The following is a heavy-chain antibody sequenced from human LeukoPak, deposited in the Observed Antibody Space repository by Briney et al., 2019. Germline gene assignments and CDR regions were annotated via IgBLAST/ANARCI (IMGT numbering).Heavy chain of an antibody. Sequence: GGSLRLSCAASGFTFSSYSMNWVRQAPGKGLEWVSSISSSSSYIYYADSVKGRFTISRDNAKNSLYLQTNSLRAEDTAVYYCARAQITVTNNWFDPWGQGTLVTVSS. CDR3: ARAQITVTNNWFDP. V-gene: IGHV3-21*01. CDR2: ISSSSSYI. D-gene: IGHD4-17*01. J-gene: IGHJ5*02. CDR1: GFTFSSYS.